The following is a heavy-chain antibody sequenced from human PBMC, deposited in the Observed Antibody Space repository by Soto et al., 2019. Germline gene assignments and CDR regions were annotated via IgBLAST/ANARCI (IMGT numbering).Heavy chain of an antibody. CDR2: ISSNGESS. J-gene: IGHJ4*02. Sequence: GGSLRLSCAASGFTFSRYSMHWVRQAPGKGLEYVAGISSNGESSYVADSVKDRFTISRDNSNNTLYLQMGSLRPEDMAIFFCARGSGYDYDGPGGWCPQFDHWGQGALVTVSS. CDR1: GFTFSRYS. CDR3: ARGSGYDYDGPGGWCPQFDH. D-gene: IGHD5-12*01. V-gene: IGHV3-64*02.